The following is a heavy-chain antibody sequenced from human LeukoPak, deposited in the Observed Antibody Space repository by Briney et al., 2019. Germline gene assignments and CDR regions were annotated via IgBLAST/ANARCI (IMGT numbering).Heavy chain of an antibody. CDR1: GGSFSSYY. J-gene: IGHJ4*02. V-gene: IGHV4-34*01. CDR3: ARFRKLLPRAAGDY. CDR2: INHSGSA. D-gene: IGHD1-26*01. Sequence: SETLSLTCAVYGGSFSSYYWYWIRQPPGKGLEWIGEINHSGSANYNPSLKSRVTISVDTSKNQFSLKLSSVTAADTAVYYCARFRKLLPRAAGDYWGQGTLVTVSS.